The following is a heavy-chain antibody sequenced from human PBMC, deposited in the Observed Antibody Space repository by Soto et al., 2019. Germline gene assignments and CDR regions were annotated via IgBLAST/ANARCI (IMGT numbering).Heavy chain of an antibody. V-gene: IGHV1-69*08. CDR1: GGTFSSYT. D-gene: IGHD2-2*01. J-gene: IGHJ5*02. CDR3: ARDCSSTSCYASP. CDR2: IIPILGIA. Sequence: QVQLVQSGAEVKKPGSSVKVSCKASGGTFSSYTISWVRQAPGQGLEWMGRIIPILGIANYEQKFQGRVTITADKSTSTDYMELSSLRSADTAVYYCARDCSSTSCYASPLGQGTLVTVSS.